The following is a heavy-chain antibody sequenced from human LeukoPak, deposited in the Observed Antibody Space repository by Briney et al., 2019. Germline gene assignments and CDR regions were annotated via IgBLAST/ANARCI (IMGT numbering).Heavy chain of an antibody. J-gene: IGHJ5*02. Sequence: PSETLSLTCTASGDSITSGPYFWNWIRQPAGKKLEWIGRTYSSGSAIYNPSLKSRVTISADRSKNQIYLTLTSVTAADTAVYFCASAVYFGYLTVFDTWGQGTLVTVSS. D-gene: IGHD2-8*01. V-gene: IGHV4-61*02. CDR3: ASAVYFGYLTVFDT. CDR1: GDSITSGPYF. CDR2: TYSSGSA.